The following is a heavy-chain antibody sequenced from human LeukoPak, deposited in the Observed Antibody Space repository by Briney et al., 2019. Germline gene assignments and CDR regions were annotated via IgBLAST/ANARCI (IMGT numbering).Heavy chain of an antibody. CDR3: AKRPPYCSSTSCYPAEYFQH. D-gene: IGHD2-2*01. Sequence: SVKVSCKASGGTFSSYAISWVRQAPGQGLEWMGGIMPIFGTANYAQKIQGRVTITTDESTSTAYMELSSLRSEDTAVYYCAKRPPYCSSTSCYPAEYFQHWGQGTLVTVSS. CDR2: IMPIFGTA. V-gene: IGHV1-69*05. J-gene: IGHJ1*01. CDR1: GGTFSSYA.